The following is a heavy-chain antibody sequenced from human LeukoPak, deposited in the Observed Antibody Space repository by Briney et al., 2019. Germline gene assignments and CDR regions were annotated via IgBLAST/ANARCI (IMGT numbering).Heavy chain of an antibody. V-gene: IGHV4-61*09. Sequence: PSQTLSLTCTVSGGSISSGSHYWLWIRQPAGKGLEWIGHIYTSGSTNYNPSLKSRVTIPVDTSKNQFSLKLSSVTAADTGVYYCAREFAYWGQGTLVTVSS. CDR1: GGSISSGSHY. J-gene: IGHJ4*02. D-gene: IGHD3-10*01. CDR2: IYTSGST. CDR3: AREFAY.